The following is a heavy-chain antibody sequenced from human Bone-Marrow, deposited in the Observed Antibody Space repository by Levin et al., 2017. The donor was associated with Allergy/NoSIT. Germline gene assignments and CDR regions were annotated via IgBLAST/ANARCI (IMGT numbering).Heavy chain of an antibody. J-gene: IGHJ4*02. CDR3: ARGRNSAFDY. CDR2: TFYTSKWFT. CDR1: GDSVSSSGVA. V-gene: IGHV6-1*01. Sequence: SQTLSLTCDISGDSVSSSGVAWNWLRHSPSRGLEWLGRTFYTSKWFTNAVESRIIISADTSKNQFSLQLNSVTPEDTALYYCARGRNSAFDYWGQGTLVTVSS. D-gene: IGHD1-14*01.